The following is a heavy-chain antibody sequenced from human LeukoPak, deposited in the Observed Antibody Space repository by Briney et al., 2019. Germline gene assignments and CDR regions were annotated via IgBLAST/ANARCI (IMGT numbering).Heavy chain of an antibody. CDR1: GFTFSSYW. CDR2: IKQDGSEK. J-gene: IGHJ6*04. Sequence: GGSLRLSCAPSGFTFSSYWMSWVRQAPGKGLEWVANIKQDGSEKYYVDSVKGRFTISRDNGKNSLYLRMNSLRAEDTAVYYCARKAYGLDVWGKGTTVTVSS. V-gene: IGHV3-7*03. CDR3: ARKAYGLDV.